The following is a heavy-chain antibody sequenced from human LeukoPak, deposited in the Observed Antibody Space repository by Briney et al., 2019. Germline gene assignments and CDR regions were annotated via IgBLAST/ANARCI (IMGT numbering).Heavy chain of an antibody. D-gene: IGHD6-19*01. CDR2: LSGNGYST. CDR3: AKDAVAGIY. V-gene: IGHV3-23*01. J-gene: IGHJ4*02. Sequence: GGSLRLSCAASGFTFSSYAMSWVRQAPGKGLEWVSTLSGNGYSTYYADSVKGRFTISRDNYKNTLYLQMNSLRAEDTAVYYCAKDAVAGIYWGQGTLVTVSS. CDR1: GFTFSSYA.